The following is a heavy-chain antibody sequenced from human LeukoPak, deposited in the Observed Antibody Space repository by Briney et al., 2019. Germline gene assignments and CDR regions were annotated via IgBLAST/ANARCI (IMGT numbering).Heavy chain of an antibody. CDR3: AGDPSRGYTYGYGDY. D-gene: IGHD5-18*01. Sequence: GGSLRLSCAASGFTFSSYWMNWVRQPPGKRLEWVANIKRDGSEKYYVHSVKGRFTISRDNAKNSLYLQMNSLRAEDTAVYYCAGDPSRGYTYGYGDYWGQGTLVTVSS. J-gene: IGHJ4*02. CDR2: IKRDGSEK. CDR1: GFTFSSYW. V-gene: IGHV3-7*01.